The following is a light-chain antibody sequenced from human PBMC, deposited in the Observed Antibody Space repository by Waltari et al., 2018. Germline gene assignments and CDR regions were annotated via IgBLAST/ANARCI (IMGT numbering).Light chain of an antibody. V-gene: IGLV8-61*01. CDR2: KAN. J-gene: IGLJ3*02. Sequence: WYQQTPGQAQRKRWDKANARSSVVPGRFSGSILGNTAALTITGAQADDESDYYCALYMGSGIWVFGGGTRLTVL. CDR3: ALYMGSGIWV.